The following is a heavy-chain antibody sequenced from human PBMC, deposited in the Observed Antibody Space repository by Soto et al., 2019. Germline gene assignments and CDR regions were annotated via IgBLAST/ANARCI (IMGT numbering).Heavy chain of an antibody. CDR1: GGSISSSNW. J-gene: IGHJ6*02. V-gene: IGHV4-4*02. CDR3: ARDKVGAWAVFGVVIHLYGMDV. D-gene: IGHD3-3*01. Sequence: QVQLQESGPGLVKPSGTLSLTCAVSGGSISSSNWWCWVRQPPGKGLEWIVEIYHSGSTNYDPSLNSRVTIPVDKSKNQFSLKLSSVTAADTAVYYCARDKVGAWAVFGVVIHLYGMDVWGQGTTVTVSS. CDR2: IYHSGST.